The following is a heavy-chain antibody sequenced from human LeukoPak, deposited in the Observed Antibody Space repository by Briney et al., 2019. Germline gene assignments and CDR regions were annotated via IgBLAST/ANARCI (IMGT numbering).Heavy chain of an antibody. CDR3: ARGNSYGYAFDI. CDR1: GFTFSSYA. Sequence: GGSLRLSCAASGFTFSSYAIHWVRQAPGKGLEWVAFISYDGSNTYYADSVKGRFTISRDNSENTLYLQMNSLRSEDTAVYYCARGNSYGYAFDIWGQGTMVTVSS. D-gene: IGHD5-18*01. V-gene: IGHV3-30*04. J-gene: IGHJ3*02. CDR2: ISYDGSNT.